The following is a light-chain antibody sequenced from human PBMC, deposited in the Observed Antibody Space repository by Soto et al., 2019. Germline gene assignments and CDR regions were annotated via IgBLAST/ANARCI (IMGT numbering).Light chain of an antibody. CDR2: EVS. CDR3: SSHTSSGTRV. V-gene: IGLV2-14*03. J-gene: IGLJ3*02. Sequence: QSVLTRPASVSGSPGQSITISCTGTSSDVGGHNYVSWYQQHPGKAPKLMIYEVSNRPSGVSNRFSGSKSGNTASLTISGLQAEDEADYYCSSHTSSGTRVFGGGTKLTVL. CDR1: SSDVGGHNY.